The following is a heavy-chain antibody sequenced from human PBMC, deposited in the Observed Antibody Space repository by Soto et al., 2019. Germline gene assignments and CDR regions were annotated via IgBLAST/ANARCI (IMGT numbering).Heavy chain of an antibody. CDR3: ARIRGSSGWTTLYYYGMDV. V-gene: IGHV2-70*01. CDR1: GFSLSTSGMC. Sequence: ESGPTLVNPTQTLTLTCTFSGFSLSTSGMCVSWNRQPPGKALEWLALIDWDDDKYYSTSLKTRLTISKDTSKNQVVLTMTNMDPVDTATYYRARIRGSSGWTTLYYYGMDVWGQGTTVTVSS. CDR2: IDWDDDK. D-gene: IGHD6-19*01. J-gene: IGHJ6*02.